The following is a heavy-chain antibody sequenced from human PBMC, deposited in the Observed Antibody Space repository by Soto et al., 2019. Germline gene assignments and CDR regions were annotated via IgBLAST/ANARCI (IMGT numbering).Heavy chain of an antibody. CDR2: INPNSGGT. D-gene: IGHD6-13*01. CDR3: ARDPGNSWYLFDY. V-gene: IGHV1-2*02. J-gene: IGHJ4*02. Sequence: ASVKVSCKASGYTFTGYYMHWVRQAPGQGLEWMGWINPNSGGTNYAQKFQGRVSMTRDTSISTAYMELSRLRSDDTAVYYCARDPGNSWYLFDYWGQGTLVTVSS. CDR1: GYTFTGYY.